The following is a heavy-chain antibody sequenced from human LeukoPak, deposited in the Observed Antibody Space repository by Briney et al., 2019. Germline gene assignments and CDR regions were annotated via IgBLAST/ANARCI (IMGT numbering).Heavy chain of an antibody. Sequence: ESGPALVKPTQTLTLTCTFSGFSLSTSGMCVSWIRQPPGKALEWLARIDWDDEKYYTTSLKTRLTISKHTSKNQVVLTMTNIVPADTATYYCARIAGGWDFDYWGQGTLVTVSS. D-gene: IGHD6-19*01. J-gene: IGHJ4*02. CDR2: IDWDDEK. CDR3: ARIAGGWDFDY. V-gene: IGHV2-70*11. CDR1: GFSLSTSGMC.